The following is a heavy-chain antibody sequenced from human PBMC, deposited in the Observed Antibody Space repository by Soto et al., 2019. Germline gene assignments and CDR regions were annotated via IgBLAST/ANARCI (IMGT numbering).Heavy chain of an antibody. J-gene: IGHJ6*02. CDR1: GYTFTSYG. V-gene: IGHV1-18*03. CDR3: ARVRWLVPRGYGMDV. CDR2: ISAYNGNT. Sequence: ASVKVSCKASGYTFTSYGISWVRQAPGQGLEWMGWISAYNGNTNYAQKLQGRVTMTTDTSTSTAYMELRSLRSDDMAVYYCARVRWLVPRGYGMDVWGQGTTVTVSS. D-gene: IGHD6-19*01.